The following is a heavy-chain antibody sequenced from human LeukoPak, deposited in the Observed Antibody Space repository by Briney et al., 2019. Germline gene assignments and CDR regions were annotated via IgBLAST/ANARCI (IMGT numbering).Heavy chain of an antibody. CDR3: ARDHMTTVAVYYYYGMDV. J-gene: IGHJ6*02. Sequence: GGSLRLSCAASGFTFSSYSMNWVRQAPGKGLEWVSHITASGTAMFYADSVKGRFTISRDNAKNSLYLQINSLRAEDTAVYYCARDHMTTVAVYYYYGMDVWGQGTTVTVSS. D-gene: IGHD4-11*01. CDR1: GFTFSSYS. V-gene: IGHV3-48*04. CDR2: ITASGTAM.